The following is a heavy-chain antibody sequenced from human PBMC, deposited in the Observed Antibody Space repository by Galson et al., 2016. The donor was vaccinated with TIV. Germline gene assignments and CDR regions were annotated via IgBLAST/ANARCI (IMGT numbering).Heavy chain of an antibody. D-gene: IGHD3-10*01. Sequence: SLRLSCAASGFTFSTYAMYWVRQSQSKGLEWVAFISYDGTNRYYADSVKGRFTVSRDSSKNTLYLQLNILRPEDTAVYYCARVTMIRGTLDYWGPGTLVTVSS. J-gene: IGHJ4*02. V-gene: IGHV3-30*04. CDR2: ISYDGTNR. CDR3: ARVTMIRGTLDY. CDR1: GFTFSTYA.